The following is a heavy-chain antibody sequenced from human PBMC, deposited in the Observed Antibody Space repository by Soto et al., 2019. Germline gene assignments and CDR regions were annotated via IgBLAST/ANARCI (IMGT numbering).Heavy chain of an antibody. Sequence: QVQLVQSGSEVKKPGASVNVSCKAFGYTFTSYGFSWVRQVPGQGLEWLGWISAFNGDTQYAQTMKGRLTVTTDTSTTTVHMLQRSRLPADAAVDYCTREAGWRRMVPYDWGQGTLVSVS. CDR1: GYTFTSYG. D-gene: IGHD2-8*01. V-gene: IGHV1-18*04. J-gene: IGHJ4*02. CDR2: ISAFNGDT. CDR3: TREAGWRRMVPYD.